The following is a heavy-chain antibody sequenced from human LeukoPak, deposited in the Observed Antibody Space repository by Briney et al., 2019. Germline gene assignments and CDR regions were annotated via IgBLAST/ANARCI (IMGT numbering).Heavy chain of an antibody. J-gene: IGHJ4*02. CDR2: IGTAGDT. CDR1: GFTFSSYD. D-gene: IGHD6-19*01. V-gene: IGHV3-13*04. Sequence: PGGSLRLSCAASGFTFSSYDMHWVRQATGKGLEWVSAIGTAGDTYYPGSVKGRFTISRDNAKNSLYLQMNSLRVEDTAVYYCARAWSYSTGWYNYWGQGTLVTVSS. CDR3: ARAWSYSTGWYNY.